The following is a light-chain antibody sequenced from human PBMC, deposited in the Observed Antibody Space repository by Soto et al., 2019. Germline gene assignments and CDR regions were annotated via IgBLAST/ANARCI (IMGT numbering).Light chain of an antibody. J-gene: IGKJ2*01. CDR3: QQYGSSPPYT. CDR1: QSVSSSY. CDR2: GAS. Sequence: EIVLTQSPGTLSLSPGERATLSCTASQSVSSSYLAWYQQKPGQAPRLLIYGASSRATGIPDRFSGSGSGTDLTLIISRLEPEDFAVYSCQQYGSSPPYTFGQGTKLEIK. V-gene: IGKV3-20*01.